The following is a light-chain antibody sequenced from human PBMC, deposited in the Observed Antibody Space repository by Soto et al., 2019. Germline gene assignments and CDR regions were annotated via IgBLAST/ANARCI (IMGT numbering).Light chain of an antibody. CDR1: QSVSSSY. J-gene: IGKJ2*01. CDR2: GES. Sequence: EIVLTQSPGTLSLSPGERATLSCRASQSVSSSYLAWYQQKPGQPPRLLIYGESSRATGIPDRFSGSWSGTDFTLTISRLEPEDFAVYYCQQYGSSYTFGQGTKLEIK. V-gene: IGKV3-20*01. CDR3: QQYGSSYT.